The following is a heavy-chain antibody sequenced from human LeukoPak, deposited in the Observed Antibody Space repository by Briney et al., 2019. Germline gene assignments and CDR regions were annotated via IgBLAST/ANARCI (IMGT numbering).Heavy chain of an antibody. J-gene: IGHJ5*02. CDR2: IITIFGTA. D-gene: IGHD3-9*01. Sequence: ATVKVSCKASGGTFSSYAISWVRQAPGQGLEWMGGIITIFGTANYAQKFQGRVTITADEYTSTAYMELSSLRSEDTAVYYCARLTTKTGSYYDILTGSGFDPWGQGTLVTVSS. CDR1: GGTFSSYA. V-gene: IGHV1-69*13. CDR3: ARLTTKTGSYYDILTGSGFDP.